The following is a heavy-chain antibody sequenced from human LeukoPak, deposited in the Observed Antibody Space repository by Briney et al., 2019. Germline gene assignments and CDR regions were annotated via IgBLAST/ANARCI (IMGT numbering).Heavy chain of an antibody. CDR2: ISSSSSTI. Sequence: PGGSLRLSCAASGFTFSSYSMKWVRQAPGKGREWVSYISSSSSTIYYADSVKGRFTISRDNAKNSLYLQMNSLRAEDTAVYYCARDAYVRYYYYMDVWGKGTTVTVSS. V-gene: IGHV3-48*01. CDR3: ARDAYVRYYYYMDV. J-gene: IGHJ6*03. D-gene: IGHD3-16*01. CDR1: GFTFSSYS.